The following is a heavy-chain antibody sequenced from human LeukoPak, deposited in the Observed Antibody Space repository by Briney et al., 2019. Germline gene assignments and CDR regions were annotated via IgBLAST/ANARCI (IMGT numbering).Heavy chain of an antibody. CDR2: INHSGST. CDR1: GGSFSGYY. J-gene: IGHJ3*02. V-gene: IGHV4-34*01. CDR3: ASYDYGDYWRAFDI. Sequence: SETLSLTCAVYGGSFSGYYWSWIRQPPGKGLEWIGEINHSGSTNYNPSLKSRVTISVDTSKNQFSLKLSSVTAADTAVYYCASYDYGDYWRAFDIWGQGTIVTVSS. D-gene: IGHD4-17*01.